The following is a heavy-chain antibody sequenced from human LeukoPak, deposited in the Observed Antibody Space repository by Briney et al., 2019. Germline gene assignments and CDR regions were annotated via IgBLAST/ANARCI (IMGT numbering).Heavy chain of an antibody. J-gene: IGHJ4*02. CDR3: ARDFFVVVPAAPLYYFDY. Sequence: GASVKVSCKASGYTFTGYYMHWVRQAPGQGLEWMGWINPNSGGTNYAQKFQGRVTMTRDTSISTAYMELSRLRSDDTAVYYCARDFFVVVPAAPLYYFDYWGQGTLVTVPS. D-gene: IGHD2-2*01. V-gene: IGHV1-2*02. CDR2: INPNSGGT. CDR1: GYTFTGYY.